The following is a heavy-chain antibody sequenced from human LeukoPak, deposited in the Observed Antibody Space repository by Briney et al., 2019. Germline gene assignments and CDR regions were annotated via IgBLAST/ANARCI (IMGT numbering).Heavy chain of an antibody. CDR2: INHSGST. CDR1: GGSFSGYY. D-gene: IGHD6-13*01. V-gene: IGHV4-34*01. Sequence: SETLSLTCAVYGGSFSGYYWSWIRQPPGKGLEWIGEINHSGSTNYNPSLKSRVTISVDTSKNQFSLKLSSVTAADTAVYYCARGGGIGYSSSWYLRGRYNWFDPWGQGTLVTVSS. CDR3: ARGGGIGYSSSWYLRGRYNWFDP. J-gene: IGHJ5*02.